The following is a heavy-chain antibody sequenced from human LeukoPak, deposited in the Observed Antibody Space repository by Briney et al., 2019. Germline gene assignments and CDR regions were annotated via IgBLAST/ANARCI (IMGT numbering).Heavy chain of an antibody. CDR1: GFPFSTYA. Sequence: GGSLRLSCAASGFPFSTYAMSWVRQAPGKGLEWVSGISGTGDDTNYADPVKGRFTISRDNSKNTLHLQMNSLRAEDTAVYYCAKSLGVGGYTRYKGFDQWGQGTLVTVSS. CDR2: ISGTGDDT. D-gene: IGHD3-16*02. V-gene: IGHV3-23*01. CDR3: AKSLGVGGYTRYKGFDQ. J-gene: IGHJ4*02.